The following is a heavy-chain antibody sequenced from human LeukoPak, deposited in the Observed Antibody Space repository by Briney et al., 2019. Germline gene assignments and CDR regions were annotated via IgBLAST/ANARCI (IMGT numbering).Heavy chain of an antibody. V-gene: IGHV4-39*07. D-gene: IGHD3-3*01. Sequence: SETLSLTCTVSGGSISSSSYYWGWIRQPSGKGLEWIGSIYYSGSTYYNPSLKSRATISVDTSKNQFSLKLSSVTAADTAVYYCAGEPVGDFWATFDPWGQGTLVTVSS. CDR1: GGSISSSSYY. J-gene: IGHJ5*02. CDR3: AGEPVGDFWATFDP. CDR2: IYYSGST.